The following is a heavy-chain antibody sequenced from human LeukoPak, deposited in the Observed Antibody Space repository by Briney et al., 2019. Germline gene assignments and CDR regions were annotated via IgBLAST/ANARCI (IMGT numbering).Heavy chain of an antibody. CDR1: GYTFTSYG. CDR3: ARDPYSGSYGNYYYYFMDV. CDR2: ISAYNGNT. D-gene: IGHD1-26*01. Sequence: SVKVSCKASGYTFTSYGISWVRQAPGQGLEWMGWISAYNGNTNYAQKLQGRVTMTTDTSTSTAYMELRSLRSDDTAVYYCARDPYSGSYGNYYYYFMDVWGKGTTVTISS. J-gene: IGHJ6*03. V-gene: IGHV1-18*01.